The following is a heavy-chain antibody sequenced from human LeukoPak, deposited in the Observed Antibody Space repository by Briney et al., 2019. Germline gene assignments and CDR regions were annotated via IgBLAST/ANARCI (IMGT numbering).Heavy chain of an antibody. CDR1: GYSISSGYY. CDR2: IYHSGGT. CDR3: ARLNWGNLDY. D-gene: IGHD7-27*01. Sequence: PSETLSLTCAVSGYSISSGYYWGWIRQPPGKGLEWIGSIYHSGGTYYNPSLKSRVTISVDTSKNQFSLKLSSVTAADTAVYYCARLNWGNLDYWGQGTLVTVSS. J-gene: IGHJ4*02. V-gene: IGHV4-38-2*01.